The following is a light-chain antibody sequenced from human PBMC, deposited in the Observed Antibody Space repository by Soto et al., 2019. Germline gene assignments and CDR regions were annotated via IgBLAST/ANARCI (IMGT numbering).Light chain of an antibody. V-gene: IGKV3-15*01. Sequence: ELVLTQSPATLSVSPGERATLSCRASQSVSIKLAWYQQKPGQAPRLLIYDTSTRATGSPAMLSGSGSGTEFTLTISSLQSQDFAVYYCQQYNKWPPITFGQGARLEFK. CDR3: QQYNKWPPIT. J-gene: IGKJ5*01. CDR2: DTS. CDR1: QSVSIK.